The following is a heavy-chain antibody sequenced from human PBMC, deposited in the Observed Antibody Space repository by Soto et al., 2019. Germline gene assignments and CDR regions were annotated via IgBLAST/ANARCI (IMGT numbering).Heavy chain of an antibody. J-gene: IGHJ6*02. D-gene: IGHD3-3*01. CDR3: ARGKLRFLEWLSSPYGMDV. CDR2: INAGNGNT. Sequence: ASVKVSCKASGYAFTSYAMHWMRQSPGQRPEWMGWINAGNGNTKYSQKFQGRVTITRDTSASTAYMELSSLRSEDTAVYYCARGKLRFLEWLSSPYGMDVWGQGTTVTVSS. CDR1: GYAFTSYA. V-gene: IGHV1-3*01.